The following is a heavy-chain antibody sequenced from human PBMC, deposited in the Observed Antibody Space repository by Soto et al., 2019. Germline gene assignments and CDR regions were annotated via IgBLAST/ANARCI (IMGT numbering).Heavy chain of an antibody. CDR2: ISGSGGST. CDR3: AKDPTYASYYYYYGMDV. Sequence: GGSLRLSCAASGFTSSSYAMSWVRQAPGKGLEWVSAISGSGGSTYYADSVKGRFTISRDNSKNTLYLQMNSLRAEDTAVYYCAKDPTYASYYYYYGMDVWGQGTTVTVSS. D-gene: IGHD4-4*01. J-gene: IGHJ6*02. CDR1: GFTSSSYA. V-gene: IGHV3-23*01.